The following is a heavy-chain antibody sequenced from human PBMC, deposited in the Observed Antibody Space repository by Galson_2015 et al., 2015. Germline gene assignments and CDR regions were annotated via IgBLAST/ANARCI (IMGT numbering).Heavy chain of an antibody. CDR1: GFTFSSYS. Sequence: SLRLSCAASGFTFSSYSMNWVRQAPGKGLEWVSYISSSSSTIYYADSVKGRFTISRDNAKNSLYLQMNSLRAEDTAVYYCARAQRYWPMVPGNLDYWGQGTLVTVSS. CDR2: ISSSSSTI. J-gene: IGHJ4*02. V-gene: IGHV3-48*01. D-gene: IGHD2-8*02. CDR3: ARAQRYWPMVPGNLDY.